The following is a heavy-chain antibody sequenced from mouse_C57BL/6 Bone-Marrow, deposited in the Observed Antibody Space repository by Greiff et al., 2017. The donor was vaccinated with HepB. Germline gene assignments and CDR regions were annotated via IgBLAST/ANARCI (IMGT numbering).Heavy chain of an antibody. CDR3: ARFSLLWLRRRGY. CDR2: IYPRSGNT. J-gene: IGHJ2*01. D-gene: IGHD2-2*01. CDR1: GYTFTSYG. V-gene: IGHV1-81*01. Sequence: VQLQESGAELARPGASVKLSCKASGYTFTSYGISWVKQRTGQGLEWIGEIYPRSGNTYYNEKFKGKATLTADKSSSTAYMELRSPTSEDSAVYFCARFSLLWLRRRGYWGQGTTLTVSS.